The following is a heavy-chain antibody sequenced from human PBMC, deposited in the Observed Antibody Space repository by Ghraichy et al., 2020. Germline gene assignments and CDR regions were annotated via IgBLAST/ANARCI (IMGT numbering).Heavy chain of an antibody. V-gene: IGHV1-69*13. D-gene: IGHD4-17*01. CDR1: GGTFSSYA. CDR2: IIPIFGTA. Sequence: SVKVSCKASGGTFSSYAISWVRQAPGQGLEWMGGIIPIFGTANYAQKFQGRVTITADESTSTAYMELSSLRSEDTAVYYCARYDYGDYVRGYYFDYWGQGTLVTVSS. J-gene: IGHJ4*02. CDR3: ARYDYGDYVRGYYFDY.